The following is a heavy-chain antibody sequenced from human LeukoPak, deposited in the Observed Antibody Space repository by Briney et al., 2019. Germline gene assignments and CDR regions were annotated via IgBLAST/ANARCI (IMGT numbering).Heavy chain of an antibody. CDR2: VDPEDGET. D-gene: IGHD5-12*01. J-gene: IGHJ4*02. CDR3: TTDQKWLRLALGY. Sequence: GASVKVSCKASGYTFTDYYMHWVQQAPGKGLEWMGRVDPEDGETIYAEKFQGRVTITADTSTDTAYMELSSLKTEDTAVYYCTTDQKWLRLALGYWGQGTLVTVSS. V-gene: IGHV1-69-2*01. CDR1: GYTFTDYY.